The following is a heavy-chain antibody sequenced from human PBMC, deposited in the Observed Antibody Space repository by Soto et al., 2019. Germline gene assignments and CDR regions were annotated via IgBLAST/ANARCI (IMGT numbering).Heavy chain of an antibody. V-gene: IGHV3-15*01. CDR1: GVTFSNSW. CDR2: MKIKTDGGTT. D-gene: IGHD2-15*01. Sequence: GGSLRLSCAASGVTFSNSWIIWVRQAPGKGLEWVGRMKIKTDGGTTDYAAPVKGRFTISRDYSKNTLYLQMNSLKTEDTAVYYCTTGDCSGGSCYYYYYGMDVWGQGTTVTVSS. J-gene: IGHJ6*02. CDR3: TTGDCSGGSCYYYYYGMDV.